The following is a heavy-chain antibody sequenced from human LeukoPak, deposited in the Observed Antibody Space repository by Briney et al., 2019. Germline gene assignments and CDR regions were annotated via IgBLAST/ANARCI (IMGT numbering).Heavy chain of an antibody. CDR2: IYYSGST. D-gene: IGHD3-16*01. CDR3: ARGEDDYIWGTLFDY. V-gene: IGHV4-59*06. Sequence: SETLSLTCTVSGGSISSYYWSWIRQHPGKGLEWIGYIYYSGSTYYNPSLKSRVTISVDTSKNQFSLKLSSVTAADTAVYYCARGEDDYIWGTLFDYWGQGTLVTVSS. J-gene: IGHJ4*02. CDR1: GGSISSYY.